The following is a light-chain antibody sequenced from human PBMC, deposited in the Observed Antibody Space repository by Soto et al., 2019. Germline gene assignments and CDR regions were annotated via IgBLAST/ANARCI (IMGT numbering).Light chain of an antibody. V-gene: IGKV3-15*01. CDR3: QQYSKWPLT. J-gene: IGKJ4*01. CDR2: SAS. CDR1: QTVSSY. Sequence: EIVMTQTPATLSVSPGERATLSCRASQTVSSYLAWYQQKPGQAPRLLIYSASTRATGIPARFSGSGSGTEFILTISSLQSEDFAVYSCQQYSKWPLTFGGGTSVEIK.